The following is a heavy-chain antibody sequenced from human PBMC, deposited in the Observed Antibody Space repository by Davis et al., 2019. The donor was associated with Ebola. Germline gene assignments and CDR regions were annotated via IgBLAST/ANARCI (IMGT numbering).Heavy chain of an antibody. CDR3: AREGRNGITIFGVVTTG. CDR2: ISGSGGST. Sequence: PGGSLRLSCAASGFTFSSYAMSWVRQAPGKGLEWVSAISGSGGSTYYADSVKGRFTISRDNSKNTLYLQMNSLRAEDTAVYYCAREGRNGITIFGVVTTGGGQGTLVTVSS. D-gene: IGHD3-3*01. V-gene: IGHV3-23*01. J-gene: IGHJ4*02. CDR1: GFTFSSYA.